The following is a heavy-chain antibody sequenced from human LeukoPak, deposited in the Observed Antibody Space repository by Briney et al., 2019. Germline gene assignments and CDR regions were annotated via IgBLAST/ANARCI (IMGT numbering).Heavy chain of an antibody. V-gene: IGHV3-23*01. Sequence: PGGSLRLSCAASGFTFSSYAMSWVRHAPGKGLEWVSAISGSGGSTYYEDSVKGRFTISRDNSKNTLYLQMNSLRAEDTAVYYCAKEHDYGGYFDYWGQGTLVTVSS. CDR3: AKEHDYGGYFDY. D-gene: IGHD4/OR15-4a*01. CDR1: GFTFSSYA. J-gene: IGHJ4*02. CDR2: ISGSGGST.